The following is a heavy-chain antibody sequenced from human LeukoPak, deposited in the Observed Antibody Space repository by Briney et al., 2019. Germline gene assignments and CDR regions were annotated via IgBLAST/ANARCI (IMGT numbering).Heavy chain of an antibody. CDR3: ARQGGYCSGGSCYAMAFDV. Sequence: SETLSLTCAVSGYSISSGYYWGWIRQPPGKGLEWIGSVYHSGSTFYNPSLKSRVTISLDTSKNQLSLKLGSVTAADTAVYYCARQGGYCSGGSCYAMAFDVWGQGTMVTVSS. D-gene: IGHD2-15*01. CDR1: GYSISSGYY. CDR2: VYHSGST. J-gene: IGHJ3*01. V-gene: IGHV4-38-2*01.